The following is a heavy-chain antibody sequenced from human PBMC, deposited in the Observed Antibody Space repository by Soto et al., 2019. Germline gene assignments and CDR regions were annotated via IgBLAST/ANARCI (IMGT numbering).Heavy chain of an antibody. J-gene: IGHJ6*02. Sequence: QVQLVQSGAEVKKPGSSVKVSCKASGGTFSSYAISWVRQAPGQGLEWMGGIIPIFGTTNYAQKFQGRVTITADESTRTASMGLSSLGSGDRAVYYCARGGVHAGYYYGMDVWGQGTTVTVSS. V-gene: IGHV1-69*01. CDR3: ARGGVHAGYYYGMDV. CDR2: IIPIFGTT. CDR1: GGTFSSYA. D-gene: IGHD3-16*01.